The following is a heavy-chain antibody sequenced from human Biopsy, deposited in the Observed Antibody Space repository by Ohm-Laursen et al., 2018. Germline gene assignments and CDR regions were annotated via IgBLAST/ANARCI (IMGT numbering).Heavy chain of an antibody. CDR2: IYYSGST. CDR1: DGSINSYY. D-gene: IGHD5-18*01. CDR3: ARGSSYGYDFDY. J-gene: IGHJ4*02. V-gene: IGHV4-59*01. Sequence: GTLSLTCTVSDGSINSYYWNWIRQPPGKRLEWIGNIYYSGSTNFNPSLKSRVTISVDTSKNQFSLKLSSVTAADTAVYFCARGSSYGYDFDYWGQGALVTVSS.